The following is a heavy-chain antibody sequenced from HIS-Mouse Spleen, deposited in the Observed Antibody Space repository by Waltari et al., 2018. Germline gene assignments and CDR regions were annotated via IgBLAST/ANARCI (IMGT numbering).Heavy chain of an antibody. D-gene: IGHD6-13*01. Sequence: QLQLQESGPGLVKPSETLSLTCTVSGGSISSSSYYWGWIRQPPGKGLDWIGSIYYGGSTDDNPSLKGRVTISVDTSKNQFSLKLSAVTAADTAVYYCAREIPYSSSWYDWYFDLWGRGTLVTVSS. J-gene: IGHJ2*01. V-gene: IGHV4-39*07. CDR2: IYYGGST. CDR1: GGSISSSSYY. CDR3: AREIPYSSSWYDWYFDL.